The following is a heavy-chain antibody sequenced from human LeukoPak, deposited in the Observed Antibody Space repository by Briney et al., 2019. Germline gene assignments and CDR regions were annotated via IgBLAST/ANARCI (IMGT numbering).Heavy chain of an antibody. CDR3: AVDYGGKSGAFDI. D-gene: IGHD4-23*01. V-gene: IGHV3-48*03. J-gene: IGHJ3*02. Sequence: GGSLRLSCAASGFTFSSYEINWVRQAPGKGLEWASYISSSGSSIHYADSVKGRFTISRDNAKNSLYLQMNSLRAEDTAVYYCAVDYGGKSGAFDIWGQGTMVTVSS. CDR2: ISSSGSSI. CDR1: GFTFSSYE.